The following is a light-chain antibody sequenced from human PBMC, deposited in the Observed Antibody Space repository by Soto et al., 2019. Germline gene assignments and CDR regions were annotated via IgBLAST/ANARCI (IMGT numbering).Light chain of an antibody. J-gene: IGKJ1*01. CDR2: VAS. V-gene: IGKV3-20*01. CDR3: QQYDTSPRT. Sequence: EIVLTQSPGTLSLSPGERATLSCRASQSVSSNYLAWYQQKRGQAPRLLIDVASSRATGIPTRFSGSGSGTDFTLTISRLEPEDFAVYYCQQYDTSPRTFGQGTKVEI. CDR1: QSVSSNY.